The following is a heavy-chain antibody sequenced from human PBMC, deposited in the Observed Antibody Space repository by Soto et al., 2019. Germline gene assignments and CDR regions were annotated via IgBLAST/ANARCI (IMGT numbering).Heavy chain of an antibody. D-gene: IGHD3-9*01. CDR1: GFTFSSYA. CDR3: AKDPRRYFDWLSPLEGAFDI. V-gene: IGHV3-23*01. CDR2: ISGSGGST. Sequence: PGGSLRLSCAASGFTFSSYAMSWVRQAPGKGLEWVSAISGSGGSTYYADSVKGRFTISRDNSKNTLYLQMNSLRAEDTAVYHCAKDPRRYFDWLSPLEGAFDIWGQGTMVTVSS. J-gene: IGHJ3*02.